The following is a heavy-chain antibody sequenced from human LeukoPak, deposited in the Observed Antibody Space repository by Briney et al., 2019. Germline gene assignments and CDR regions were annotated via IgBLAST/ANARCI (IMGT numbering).Heavy chain of an antibody. J-gene: IGHJ4*02. CDR3: ARAFSPYYVWGSYRSYPFDY. Sequence: GGSLRLSCAASGFTFDDYGMSWVRQAPGKGLEWVSGINWNGGSTGYADSVKGRFTISRDNAKNSLYLQMNSLRAEDTALYHCARAFSPYYVWGSYRSYPFDYWGQGTLVTVSS. CDR1: GFTFDDYG. V-gene: IGHV3-20*01. CDR2: INWNGGST. D-gene: IGHD3-16*02.